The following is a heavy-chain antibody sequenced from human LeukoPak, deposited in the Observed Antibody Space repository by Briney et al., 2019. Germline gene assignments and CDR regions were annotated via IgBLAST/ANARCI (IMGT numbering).Heavy chain of an antibody. CDR1: GFTFSSCS. CDR2: ISSSSSTI. Sequence: GGSLRLSCAASGFTFSSCSMNWVRQAPGKGLEWVSYISSSSSTIYYADSVKGRFTISRDNAKNSLYLQMNSLRAEDTAVYYCARDHYDFWSGYYIFDYWGQGTLVTVSS. V-gene: IGHV3-48*01. D-gene: IGHD3-3*01. J-gene: IGHJ4*02. CDR3: ARDHYDFWSGYYIFDY.